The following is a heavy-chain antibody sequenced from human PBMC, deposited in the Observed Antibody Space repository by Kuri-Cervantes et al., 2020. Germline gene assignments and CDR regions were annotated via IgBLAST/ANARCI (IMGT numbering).Heavy chain of an antibody. D-gene: IGHD2-15*01. CDR3: ARELGGGSFGI. J-gene: IGHJ4*02. CDR2: ISYDGSNK. CDR1: GFTFSSYG. V-gene: IGHV3-30*03. Sequence: GESLKISCAASGFTFSSYGMHWVRQAPGKGLEWVAVISYDGSNKYYADSVKGRFTISRDNSKNTLYLQMNSLRAGDTAVYYCARELGGGSFGIWGQGTLVTVSS.